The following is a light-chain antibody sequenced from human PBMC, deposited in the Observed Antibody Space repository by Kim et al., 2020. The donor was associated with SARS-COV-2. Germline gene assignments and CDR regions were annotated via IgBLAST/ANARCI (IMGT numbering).Light chain of an antibody. CDR1: KLGDKY. CDR3: QAWDSSTWV. Sequence: YELTQPPSVSVSPGQTASITCSGDKLGDKYACWYQQKPGQSPVLVIYQDSKRPSGIPERFSGSNSGNTATLTISGTQAMDEADYYCQAWDSSTWVFGGWT. CDR2: QDS. J-gene: IGLJ3*02. V-gene: IGLV3-1*01.